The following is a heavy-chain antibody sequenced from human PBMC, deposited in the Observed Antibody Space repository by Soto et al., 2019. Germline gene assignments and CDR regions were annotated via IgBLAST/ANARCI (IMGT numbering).Heavy chain of an antibody. D-gene: IGHD2-15*01. CDR2: IIPMFETV. CDR1: GGTFDNYA. J-gene: IGHJ6*02. V-gene: IGHV1-69*13. Sequence: SVKISCKASGGTFDNYAVSWVSQAPGQGLEWMGGIIPMFETVNYAQRFQGRLTIAADESASTAYMELTTLTSADTAIYFCARGLRTGNYGMDVCGPGTTLAV. CDR3: ARGLRTGNYGMDV.